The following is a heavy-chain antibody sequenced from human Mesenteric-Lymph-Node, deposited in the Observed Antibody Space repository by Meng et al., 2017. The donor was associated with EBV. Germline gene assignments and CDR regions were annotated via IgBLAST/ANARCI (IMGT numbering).Heavy chain of an antibody. CDR1: CYPFTNYG. V-gene: IGHV1-18*01. D-gene: IGHD1-26*01. CDR2: INAYNGDT. Sequence: QAPSVQSGGEVKKPGASVKVPCKASCYPFTNYGITWVRQAPGQGLEWMGWINAYNGDTNYAQTLQGRVTMTTDTSTSTAYMELRSLRSDDTAVYYCARVEVGITSGDYWGQGTLVTVSS. CDR3: ARVEVGITSGDY. J-gene: IGHJ4*02.